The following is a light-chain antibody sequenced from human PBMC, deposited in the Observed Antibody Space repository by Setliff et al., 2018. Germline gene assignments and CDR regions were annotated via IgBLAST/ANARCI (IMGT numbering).Light chain of an antibody. CDR1: SSDVGAYDY. V-gene: IGLV2-23*02. CDR2: DVN. CDR3: YSYAGGDTYAI. Sequence: QSALTQPASVSGSPGQSITISCSGTSSDVGAYDYVSWYQKHPDKAPKLIIYDVNKRHSGVSNRFSGSKSVNTASLTISGPQAEDEGDYYCYSYAGGDTYAIFGGGTKVTVL. J-gene: IGLJ2*01.